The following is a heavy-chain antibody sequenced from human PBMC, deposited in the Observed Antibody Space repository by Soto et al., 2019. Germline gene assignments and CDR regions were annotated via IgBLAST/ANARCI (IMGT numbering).Heavy chain of an antibody. CDR2: ISSSGSFI. J-gene: IGHJ4*02. D-gene: IGHD6-13*01. V-gene: IGHV3-21*01. Sequence: FLRLSCAASGFTFRTYGMNWVRRAPGGGLEWVASISSSGSFIYFADSVKGRFTISRDDAEKSLYLQMNSLRAEDTALYYCAREPEGIAAALDYWGRGTLVTV. CDR1: GFTFRTYG. CDR3: AREPEGIAAALDY.